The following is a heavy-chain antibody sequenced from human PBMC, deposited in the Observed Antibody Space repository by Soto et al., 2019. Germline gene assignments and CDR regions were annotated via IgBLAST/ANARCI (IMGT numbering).Heavy chain of an antibody. D-gene: IGHD2-21*02. J-gene: IGHJ6*02. V-gene: IGHV5-51*01. CDR2: IYPGDSDT. CDR3: ARRIVVVTATRTSYYYGMDV. Sequence: GESLKISCKGSGYSFTSYWIGWVRQMPGKGLEWMEIIYPGDSDTRYSPSFQGQVTISADKSISTAYLQWSSLKASDTAMYYCARRIVVVTATRTSYYYGMDVWGQGTTVTVSS. CDR1: GYSFTSYW.